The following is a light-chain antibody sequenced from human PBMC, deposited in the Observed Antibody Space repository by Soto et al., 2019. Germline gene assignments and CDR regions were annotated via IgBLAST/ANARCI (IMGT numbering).Light chain of an antibody. CDR3: QSYENSRTGFYV. V-gene: IGLV1-40*01. CDR2: GNT. J-gene: IGLJ1*01. Sequence: QSVLTQPPSTSGTPGQRVTISCSGSSSNIGGSYVYWYQHLPGTAPKLLIYGNTNRPSGVPGRFSGSKSGTSASLVISGLQAEDEADYYCQSYENSRTGFYVFGTGTKLTVL. CDR1: SSNIGGSY.